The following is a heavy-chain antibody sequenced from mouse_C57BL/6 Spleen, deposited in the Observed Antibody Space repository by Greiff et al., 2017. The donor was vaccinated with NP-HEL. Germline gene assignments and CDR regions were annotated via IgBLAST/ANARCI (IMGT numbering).Heavy chain of an antibody. V-gene: IGHV1-55*01. J-gene: IGHJ3*01. CDR1: GYTFTSYW. CDR3: ARENFYYGNSRSFAY. Sequence: QVQLKQPGAELVKPGASVKMSCKASGYTFTSYWITWVKQRPGQGLEWIGDIYPGSGSTNYNEKFQSKATLTVDTSSSTAYMQLSSLTSEDSAVYYCARENFYYGNSRSFAYWGQGTLVTVSA. D-gene: IGHD2-1*01. CDR2: IYPGSGST.